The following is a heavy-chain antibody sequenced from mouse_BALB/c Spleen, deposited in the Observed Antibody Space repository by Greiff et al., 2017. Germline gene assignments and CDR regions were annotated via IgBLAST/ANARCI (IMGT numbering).Heavy chain of an antibody. Sequence: DVMLVESGGGLVQPGGSRKLSCAASGFTFSRFGMHWVRQAPETGLEWVAYISSGSSTIYYADTVKGRFTISRDNPKNTLFLQMTSLRSEDTAMYYCARGYGNPYYAMDYWGQGTSVTVSS. CDR3: ARGYGNPYYAMDY. CDR1: GFTFSRFG. V-gene: IGHV5-17*02. CDR2: ISSGSSTI. D-gene: IGHD2-10*02. J-gene: IGHJ4*01.